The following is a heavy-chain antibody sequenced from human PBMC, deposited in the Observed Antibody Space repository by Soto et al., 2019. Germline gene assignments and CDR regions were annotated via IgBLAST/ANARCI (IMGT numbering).Heavy chain of an antibody. CDR2: MNPNSGNT. V-gene: IGHV1-8*01. J-gene: IGHJ4*02. Sequence: QVQLVQSGAEVKKSGASVKVSCKASGYTFTSHDINWVRQATGQGLEWMGWMNPNSGNTGYAQKFQGRVTMTRNTSISKADMELSSLRSEETAVYYCARWDYGYYARFDYWGQGTLVTVSS. D-gene: IGHD4-17*01. CDR3: ARWDYGYYARFDY. CDR1: GYTFTSHD.